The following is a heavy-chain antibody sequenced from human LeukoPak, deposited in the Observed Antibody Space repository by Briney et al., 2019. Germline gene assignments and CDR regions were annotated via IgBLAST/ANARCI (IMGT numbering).Heavy chain of an antibody. CDR3: ARDGGYSGYEPFDY. CDR1: GGTFSSYA. D-gene: IGHD5-12*01. V-gene: IGHV1-69*05. CDR2: IIPIFGTA. Sequence: ASVKVSCKASGGTFSSYAISWVQQAPGQGLEWMGGIIPIFGTANYAQKFQGRVTITTDESTSTAYMELSSLRSEDTAVYYCARDGGYSGYEPFDYWGQGTLVTVSS. J-gene: IGHJ4*02.